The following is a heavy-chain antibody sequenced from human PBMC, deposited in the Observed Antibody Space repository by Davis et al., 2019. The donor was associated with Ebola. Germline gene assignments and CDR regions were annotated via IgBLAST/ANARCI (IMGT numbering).Heavy chain of an antibody. V-gene: IGHV3-23*01. CDR1: GFTFSSYA. D-gene: IGHD5-18*01. J-gene: IGHJ4*02. CDR3: ARERSTLPGRYGFFDFIDY. CDR2: ISGSGGST. Sequence: GESLKISCAASGFTFSSYAMSWVRQAPGKGLEWVSAISGSGGSTYYADSVKGWFTISRDNSKNTLYLQMNSLRAEDTAVYYCARERSTLPGRYGFFDFIDYWGQGTLVTVSS.